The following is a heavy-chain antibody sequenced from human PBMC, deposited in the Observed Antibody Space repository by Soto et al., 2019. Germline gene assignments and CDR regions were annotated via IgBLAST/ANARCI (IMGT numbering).Heavy chain of an antibody. D-gene: IGHD6-13*01. CDR2: ISHDGSDK. Sequence: QVQLVESGGGVVRPGRSLRLTCEASGFTFSNYGMHWVRQAPGKGLEWVAVISHDGSDKYYADSMKGRFIISRDNSENTLFLNMNSLKPEDTAVYYCAKENQHLVHDYWGQGTLVTVSS. V-gene: IGHV3-30*18. CDR1: GFTFSNYG. CDR3: AKENQHLVHDY. J-gene: IGHJ4*02.